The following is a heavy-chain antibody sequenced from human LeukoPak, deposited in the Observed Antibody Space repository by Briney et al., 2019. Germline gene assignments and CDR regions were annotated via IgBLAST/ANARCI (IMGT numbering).Heavy chain of an antibody. CDR1: GFTFSTYS. Sequence: GGSLRLSCAASGFTFSTYSMNWVRQAPGKGLEWVSSISSSSSFIYYADSVKGRFTISRDNSKNSLYLQMNSLRAEDTALYYCARDEIPGYWGQGTLVTVSP. J-gene: IGHJ4*02. V-gene: IGHV3-21*01. CDR3: ARDEIPGY. D-gene: IGHD3-10*01. CDR2: ISSSSSFI.